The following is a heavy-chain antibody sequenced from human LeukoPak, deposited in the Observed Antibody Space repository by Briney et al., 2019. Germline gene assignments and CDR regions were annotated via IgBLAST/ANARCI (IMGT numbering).Heavy chain of an antibody. Sequence: GGSLRLSCAASRLTFTYWMSWVRQAPGKGLEWVANIKQDGSEKYYVDSVKGRFTISRDNAKNSLYLQMNSLRADDTAVYYCARDGDTSGYTDWGQGTLVTVSS. CDR3: ARDGDTSGYTD. V-gene: IGHV3-7*01. D-gene: IGHD3-22*01. J-gene: IGHJ4*02. CDR1: RLTFTYW. CDR2: IKQDGSEK.